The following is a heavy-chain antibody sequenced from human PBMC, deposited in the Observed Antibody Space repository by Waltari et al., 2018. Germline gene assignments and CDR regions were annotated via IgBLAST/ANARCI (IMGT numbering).Heavy chain of an antibody. CDR1: GGSISSYY. V-gene: IGHV4-59*01. CDR2: IYYSGST. CDR3: ARAHDSLFIVGATPGAFDI. J-gene: IGHJ3*02. Sequence: QVQLQESGPGLVKPSETLSLTCTVSGGSISSYYWSWIRQPPGKGLEWIGYIYYSGSTNYNPSRKSRVTISVATSKNQFSLKLSSVTAADTAVYYCARAHDSLFIVGATPGAFDIWGQGTMVTVSS. D-gene: IGHD1-26*01.